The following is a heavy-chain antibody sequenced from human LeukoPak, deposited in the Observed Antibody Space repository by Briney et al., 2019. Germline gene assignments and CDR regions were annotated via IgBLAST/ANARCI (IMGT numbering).Heavy chain of an antibody. J-gene: IGHJ5*02. CDR2: IYHSGST. Sequence: SETLSLTCTVSGYSISSGYYWGWIGQPPGKGLEWIGSIYHSGSTYYNPSLKSRVTMSLDTSKNHFSLSLNSVTAADTAVYFCAGGIGYATSPADHLGQGTLVIVSS. V-gene: IGHV4-38-2*02. D-gene: IGHD6-13*01. CDR1: GYSISSGYY. CDR3: AGGIGYATSPADH.